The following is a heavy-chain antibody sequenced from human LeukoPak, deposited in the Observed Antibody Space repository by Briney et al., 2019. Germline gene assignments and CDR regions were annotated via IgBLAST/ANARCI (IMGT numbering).Heavy chain of an antibody. J-gene: IGHJ3*02. V-gene: IGHV3-21*01. CDR1: GCTFSTYS. CDR3: ARGRSITLLRGVAMSDGFDI. Sequence: GVSLRLSCAASGCTFSTYSMNWVRQAPGKGLEWVSFIDTSTSYIYYGDSVKGRFTISRDNAKNSLYLQMNGLRAEDTAVYYCARGRSITLLRGVAMSDGFDIWGQGAMVTVSS. CDR2: IDTSTSYI. D-gene: IGHD3-10*01.